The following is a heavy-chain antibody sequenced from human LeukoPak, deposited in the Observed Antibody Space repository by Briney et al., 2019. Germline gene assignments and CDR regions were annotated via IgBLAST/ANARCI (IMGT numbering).Heavy chain of an antibody. V-gene: IGHV4-59*01. CDR3: ATGIAVAGTPFDY. CDR1: GGSISSYY. D-gene: IGHD6-19*01. J-gene: IGHJ4*02. Sequence: SETLSLTCTVSGGSISSYYWSWIRQPPGKGLEWIGYVYYSGSTNYNPSLKSRVTISVDTSKNQFSLKLSSVTAADTAVYYCATGIAVAGTPFDYWGQGTLVTVSS. CDR2: VYYSGST.